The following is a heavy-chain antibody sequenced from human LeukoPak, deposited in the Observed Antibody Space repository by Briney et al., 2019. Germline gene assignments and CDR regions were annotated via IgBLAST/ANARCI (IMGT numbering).Heavy chain of an antibody. CDR3: TSQGPYDSSGYYDY. V-gene: IGHV3-73*01. J-gene: IGHJ4*02. CDR2: IRSKANSYAT. Sequence: GGSLRLSCAASGFTLSGSAMHWVRQASGKGLEWVGRIRSKANSYATAYAASVKGRFTISRDDSKNTAYLQMNSLKTEDTAVYYCTSQGPYDSSGYYDYWGQGTLVTVSS. CDR1: GFTLSGSA. D-gene: IGHD3-22*01.